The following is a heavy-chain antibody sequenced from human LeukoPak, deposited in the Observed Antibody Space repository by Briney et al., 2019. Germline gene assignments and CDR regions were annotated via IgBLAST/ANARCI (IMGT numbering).Heavy chain of an antibody. CDR1: GGSFSGYY. CDR3: ARELRYAFDI. D-gene: IGHD4-23*01. Sequence: PSETLSLTCAVYGGSFSGYYWSWIRQPPGKGLEWIGEINHSGSTNYNPSLKSRVTISVDTSKNQFSPKLSSVTAADTAVYYCARELRYAFDIWGQGTMVTVSS. V-gene: IGHV4-34*01. J-gene: IGHJ3*02. CDR2: INHSGST.